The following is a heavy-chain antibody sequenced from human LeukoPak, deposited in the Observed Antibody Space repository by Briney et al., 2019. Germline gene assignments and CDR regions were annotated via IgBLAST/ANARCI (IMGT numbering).Heavy chain of an antibody. CDR3: ARSPGPAGGITMVRGVIRTFDY. J-gene: IGHJ4*02. CDR1: GGSFSGYY. CDR2: INHSGST. D-gene: IGHD3-10*01. Sequence: SETLSLTCAVYGGSFSGYYWSWIRQPPGKGLEWIGEINHSGSTNYNPSLKSRVTISVDTSKNQFSLKLSSVTAADTVVYYCARSPGPAGGITMVRGVIRTFDYWGQGTLVTVSS. V-gene: IGHV4-34*01.